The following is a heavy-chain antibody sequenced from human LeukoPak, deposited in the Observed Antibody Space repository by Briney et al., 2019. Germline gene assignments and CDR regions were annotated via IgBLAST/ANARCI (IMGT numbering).Heavy chain of an antibody. CDR2: IYYRGST. V-gene: IGHV4-39*01. CDR3: ARVGGDSSGWRNAFDI. CDR1: GFSISSSSYY. Sequence: NRSGTLALTGPVSGFSISSSSYYWGGIRQPPGKGLEWIWRIYYRGSTYYNPSLKSRVTISVDTSKNQFSLKLSSVTAADTAVYYCARVGGDSSGWRNAFDIWGQGTMVTVSS. D-gene: IGHD6-19*01. J-gene: IGHJ3*02.